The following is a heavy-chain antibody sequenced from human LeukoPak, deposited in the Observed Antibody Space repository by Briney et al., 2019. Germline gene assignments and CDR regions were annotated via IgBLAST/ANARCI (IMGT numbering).Heavy chain of an antibody. V-gene: IGHV3-30*02. CDR2: IWYDGSNK. CDR1: GFTFSSYG. CDR3: AKDKRIAVRTFDY. J-gene: IGHJ4*02. D-gene: IGHD6-6*01. Sequence: PGGSLRLSCAASGFTFSSYGMHWVRQAPGKGLEWVAVIWYDGSNKYYADSVKGRFTISRDNSKNTLYLQMNSLRAEDTAVYYCAKDKRIAVRTFDYWGQGTQVTVSS.